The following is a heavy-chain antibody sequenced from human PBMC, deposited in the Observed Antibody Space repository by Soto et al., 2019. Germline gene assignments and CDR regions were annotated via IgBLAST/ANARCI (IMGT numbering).Heavy chain of an antibody. CDR2: INHSGST. CDR1: GVSFSGYY. J-gene: IGHJ5*02. V-gene: IGHV4-34*01. CDR3: ARGGYYYDSSGPNWFDP. Sequence: SETLSLTCAVYGVSFSGYYWSWIRQPPGKGLEWIGEINHSGSTNYNPSLKSRVTISVDTSKNQFSLKLSSVTAADTAVYYCARGGYYYDSSGPNWFDPWGQGTLVTLL. D-gene: IGHD3-22*01.